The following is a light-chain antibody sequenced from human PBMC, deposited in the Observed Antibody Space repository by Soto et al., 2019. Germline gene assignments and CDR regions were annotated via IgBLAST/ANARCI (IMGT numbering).Light chain of an antibody. CDR3: QSYDSSLSAYYV. V-gene: IGLV1-40*01. CDR2: GNS. Sequence: QSVLTQPPSVSGAPGQRVTISCTGSSSNIGAGYDVHWYQQLPGTAPKLLIYGNSNRPSGVPDRFSGSKSGTSASLAITGLQAEDEADYYCQSYDSSLSAYYVFGTGTKVTL. CDR1: SSNIGAGYD. J-gene: IGLJ1*01.